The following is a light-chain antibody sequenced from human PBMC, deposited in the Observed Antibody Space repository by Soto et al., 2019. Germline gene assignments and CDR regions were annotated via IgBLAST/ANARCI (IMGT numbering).Light chain of an antibody. CDR2: DAS. Sequence: EIVLTQSPTTLSLSPGERATLSCRASQSVSSYFDWYQQKPGQAPRLLIYDASTRAAGIPARFSGSGSGTDFTLTISILEPEDFAVYYWQQRSDWPLTFGGGTKVVIK. J-gene: IGKJ4*01. CDR1: QSVSSY. V-gene: IGKV3-11*01. CDR3: QQRSDWPLT.